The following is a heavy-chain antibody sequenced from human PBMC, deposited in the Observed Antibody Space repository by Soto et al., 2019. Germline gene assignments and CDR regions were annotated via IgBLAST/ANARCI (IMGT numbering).Heavy chain of an antibody. V-gene: IGHV3-21*01. CDR1: GFTFSSYS. J-gene: IGHJ6*04. D-gene: IGHD6-13*01. Sequence: VGSLRLSCAASGFTFSSYSMNWVRQAPWKGLEWVSSISSISSYIYYADSVKGRFTISRDNAKNSLYLQMNSLRAEDTAVYYCARDAERAAAGRDVWGNGKPVTDSP. CDR2: ISSISSYI. CDR3: ARDAERAAAGRDV.